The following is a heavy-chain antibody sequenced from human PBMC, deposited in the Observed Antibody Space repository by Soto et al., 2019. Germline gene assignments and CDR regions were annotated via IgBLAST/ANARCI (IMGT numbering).Heavy chain of an antibody. CDR3: AGHLDYDFWSGTYYYYGMDV. V-gene: IGHV4-39*01. Sequence: SETLSLTCTVSGGSISSSSYYWGWIRQPPGKGLEWIGSIYYSGSTYYNPSLKSRVTTSVDTSKNQFSLKLSSVTAADTAVYYCAGHLDYDFWSGTYYYYGMDVWGQGTTVTVSS. J-gene: IGHJ6*02. CDR1: GGSISSSSYY. D-gene: IGHD3-3*01. CDR2: IYYSGST.